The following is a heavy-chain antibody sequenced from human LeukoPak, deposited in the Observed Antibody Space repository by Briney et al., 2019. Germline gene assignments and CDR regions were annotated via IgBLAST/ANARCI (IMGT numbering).Heavy chain of an antibody. CDR1: GFTFSSDS. Sequence: PGGSLRLSCAASGFTFSSDSMNWVRQAAGKGVEWVSSISSSSSCIYYADSVKGRFTISRDNAKNSLYLQMNSLRAEDTAVYYCAREGRPYYDILTGYSPGGYYYYGMDVWGQGTTVTVSS. D-gene: IGHD3-9*01. CDR3: AREGRPYYDILTGYSPGGYYYYGMDV. CDR2: ISSSSSCI. J-gene: IGHJ6*02. V-gene: IGHV3-21*01.